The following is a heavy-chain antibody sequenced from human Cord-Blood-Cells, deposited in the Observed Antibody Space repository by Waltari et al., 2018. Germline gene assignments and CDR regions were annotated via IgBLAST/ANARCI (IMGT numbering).Heavy chain of an antibody. D-gene: IGHD3-10*01. V-gene: IGHV3-53*01. J-gene: IGHJ4*02. CDR1: GFTVSSNY. Sequence: EVQLVESGGGLIQPGGSLRLSCAASGFTVSSNYMSWVGQAPGRGLEWVSVIYSGGSTYYADSVKGRFTISRDNSKNTLYLQMNSLRAEDTAVYYCARGFGYYGSGSYYNYFDYWGQGTLVTVSS. CDR2: IYSGGST. CDR3: ARGFGYYGSGSYYNYFDY.